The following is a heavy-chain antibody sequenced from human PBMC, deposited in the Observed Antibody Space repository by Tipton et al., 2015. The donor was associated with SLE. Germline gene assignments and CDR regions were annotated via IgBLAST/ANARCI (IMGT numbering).Heavy chain of an antibody. J-gene: IGHJ4*02. CDR3: AKAYSGNIYFDY. Sequence: SLRLSCAASEFTFSNYAMHWVRQAPGKGLEWVAVISYDGSNKYYADSVKGRFTISRDNSKNTLYLQMNSLRAEDTAVYYCAKAYSGNIYFDYWGQGTLVTVSS. D-gene: IGHD1-26*01. CDR1: EFTFSNYA. CDR2: ISYDGSNK. V-gene: IGHV3-30*04.